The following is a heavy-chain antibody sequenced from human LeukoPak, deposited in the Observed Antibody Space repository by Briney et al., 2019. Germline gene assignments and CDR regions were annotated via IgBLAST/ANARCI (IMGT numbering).Heavy chain of an antibody. Sequence: GSLELFLGGSGFTFRNYRVDWVRQAPGKGVEWVANIKLDGSEKYYVDSVKGRFTISRDNAKNSLFLQMNSLRAEGSAVYYCARDTRTFDFWGQGTLVTVSS. J-gene: IGHJ4*02. CDR3: ARDTRTFDF. CDR1: GFTFRNYR. V-gene: IGHV3-7*01. CDR2: IKLDGSEK. D-gene: IGHD1-26*01.